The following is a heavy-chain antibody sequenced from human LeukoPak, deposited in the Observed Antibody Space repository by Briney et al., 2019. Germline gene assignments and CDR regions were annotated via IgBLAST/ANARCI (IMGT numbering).Heavy chain of an antibody. J-gene: IGHJ6*02. CDR1: GFLFSTYD. D-gene: IGHD4-17*01. Sequence: GGSLRLSCAASGFLFSTYDMHWVRQSTGNGLEWVSGIGTAGETYYPGSVKGRFTISRDNAKNSLYLQMNSLRAEDTAVYYCARVLYGDPYYYAMDVWGQGTTVTVSS. V-gene: IGHV3-13*01. CDR3: ARVLYGDPYYYAMDV. CDR2: IGTAGET.